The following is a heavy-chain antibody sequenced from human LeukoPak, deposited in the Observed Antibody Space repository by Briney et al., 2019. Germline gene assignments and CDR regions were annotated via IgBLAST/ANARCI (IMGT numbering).Heavy chain of an antibody. CDR3: ASREPAGD. J-gene: IGHJ4*02. CDR2: IDSSSNI. V-gene: IGHV3-21*01. CDR1: GFTFSRDN. D-gene: IGHD1-1*01. Sequence: PGGSLRLSCAVSGFTFSRDNMIWVRQAPGKGLEWVSAIDSSSNIYYADSVQCRFTISRDNAKSSLYLQMNSLRAEDTAVYCCASREPAGDWGQGTLVTVSS.